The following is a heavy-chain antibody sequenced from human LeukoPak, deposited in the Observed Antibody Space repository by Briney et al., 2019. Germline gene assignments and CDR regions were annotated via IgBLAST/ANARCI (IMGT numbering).Heavy chain of an antibody. CDR2: IYPGDSDI. CDR3: ARGRGRQATDAFDI. V-gene: IGHV5-51*01. D-gene: IGHD3-16*01. J-gene: IGHJ3*02. CDR1: GYGFTNYW. Sequence: GESLKISCKGSGYGFTNYWIGWVRQMPGKGLEWMGIIYPGDSDIRYSPSFQGQVTISADKSISTAYLQCSSLKASDTAMYYCARGRGRQATDAFDIWGQGTMVTVSS.